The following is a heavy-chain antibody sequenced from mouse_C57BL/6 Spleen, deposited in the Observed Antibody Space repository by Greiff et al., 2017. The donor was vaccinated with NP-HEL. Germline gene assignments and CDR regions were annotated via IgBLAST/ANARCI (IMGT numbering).Heavy chain of an antibody. D-gene: IGHD1-1*01. CDR1: GYTYTDYY. Sequence: EVQLQQSGPELVKPGASVKISCKASGYTYTDYYMNWVKQSHGKSLEWIGDINPNNGGTSYNQKFKGKATLTVDKSSSTAYMELRSLTSEDSAVYYCAREGPLLPMDYWGQGTSVTVSS. J-gene: IGHJ4*01. CDR2: INPNNGGT. CDR3: AREGPLLPMDY. V-gene: IGHV1-26*01.